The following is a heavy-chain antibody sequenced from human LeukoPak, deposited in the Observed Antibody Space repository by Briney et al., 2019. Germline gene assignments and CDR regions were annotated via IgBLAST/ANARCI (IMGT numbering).Heavy chain of an antibody. Sequence: NPGGSLRLSCAASGFTFSSYSMNWVRQAPGKGLEWVSSISRSSSYKYYGDSVKGRFTISRDNAKNSLYLQMNSLRAEDTAVYYCARDWPTIAAAGTIPEYFQHWGQGTLVTVSS. J-gene: IGHJ1*01. D-gene: IGHD6-13*01. CDR3: ARDWPTIAAAGTIPEYFQH. CDR1: GFTFSSYS. V-gene: IGHV3-21*01. CDR2: ISRSSSYK.